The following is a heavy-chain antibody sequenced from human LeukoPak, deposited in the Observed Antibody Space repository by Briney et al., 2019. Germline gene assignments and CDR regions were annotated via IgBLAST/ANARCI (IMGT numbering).Heavy chain of an antibody. CDR3: AGEYTFDSRGYYPYPDY. Sequence: GGSLRLSCAASGFTFSSYAMHWVRQAPGKGLEWVAVISYDGGNKYYADSVKGRSSISRDNSKSTLYLQMNSLRAEDTAVYYCAGEYTFDSRGYYPYPDYWGQGTLVTVSS. D-gene: IGHD3-22*01. CDR2: ISYDGGNK. J-gene: IGHJ4*02. V-gene: IGHV3-30*04. CDR1: GFTFSSYA.